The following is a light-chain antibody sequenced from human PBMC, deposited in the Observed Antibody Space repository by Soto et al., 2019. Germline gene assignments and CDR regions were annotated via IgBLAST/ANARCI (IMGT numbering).Light chain of an antibody. CDR2: HAS. CDR3: KQYNDWPPIT. Sequence: EIVLTQSPVILSVSPGETATLSCRASESVTRNLAWYQHMPGQAPRLLVFHASVRATGIPDRFSGSGSGTEFSLTISNLQSEDFEVYFCKQYNDWPPITFGQGTRLEIK. V-gene: IGKV3-15*01. J-gene: IGKJ5*01. CDR1: ESVTRN.